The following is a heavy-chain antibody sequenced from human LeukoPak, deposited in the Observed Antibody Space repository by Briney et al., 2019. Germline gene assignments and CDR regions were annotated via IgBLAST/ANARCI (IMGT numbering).Heavy chain of an antibody. CDR2: INSDGGTT. CDR1: GFTFGTYW. Sequence: GGSLRLSCGASGFTFGTYWMHWVRQAPGKGLVWVSGINSDGGTTTYADSVKGRFTISRDNSKNTLYLQMNSLRAEDTAVYYCAKPRLRYFDWLSSLDYWGQGTLVTVSS. V-gene: IGHV3-74*01. J-gene: IGHJ4*02. CDR3: AKPRLRYFDWLSSLDY. D-gene: IGHD3-9*01.